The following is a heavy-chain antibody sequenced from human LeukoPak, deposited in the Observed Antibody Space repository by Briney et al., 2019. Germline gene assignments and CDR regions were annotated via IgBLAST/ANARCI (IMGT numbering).Heavy chain of an antibody. J-gene: IGHJ4*02. D-gene: IGHD2-2*01. CDR3: ARVNSTSYFLDY. CDR1: GGSISSYY. Sequence: SETLSLTCTVSGGSISSYYWSWIRQPPGKGLEWIGYIYYSGSTNYNPSLKSRVTISVDTSKNQFSLKLSSVTAADTAMYYCARVNSTSYFLDYWGQGTLVTVSS. V-gene: IGHV4-59*08. CDR2: IYYSGST.